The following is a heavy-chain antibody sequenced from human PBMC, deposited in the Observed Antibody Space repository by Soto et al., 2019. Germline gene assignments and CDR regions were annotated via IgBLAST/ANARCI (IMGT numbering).Heavy chain of an antibody. CDR1: GFTLSGYA. CDR3: ARRARPDFYYMDV. J-gene: IGHJ6*03. CDR2: ISSNGVGT. Sequence: EVQLAESGGGLAQPGGSLRLSCAASGFTLSGYAMDWVRQAPGKGLEYVSGISSNGVGTYYANSVQGRFTISRDKSKNTVYLQMGSLRPEDMAVYYCARRARPDFYYMDVCGKGTTVTVS. D-gene: IGHD6-6*01. V-gene: IGHV3-64*01.